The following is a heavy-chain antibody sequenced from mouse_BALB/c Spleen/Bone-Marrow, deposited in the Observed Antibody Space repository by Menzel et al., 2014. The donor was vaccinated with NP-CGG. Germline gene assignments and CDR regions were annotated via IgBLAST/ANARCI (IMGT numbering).Heavy chain of an antibody. V-gene: IGHV1S56*01. Sequence: QVQLKQSGPELMKPGASVMISCKASGYTFTSFYIHWVKQRPGQGLQWIGWIYPGNISTKYNEKFKDKATLTADKSSSTAYMQLSSLTSEDSAVYFCAREGGTNCAMDYWGQGTSVTVSS. D-gene: IGHD3-3*01. CDR1: GYTFTSFY. CDR2: IYPGNIST. CDR3: AREGGTNCAMDY. J-gene: IGHJ4*01.